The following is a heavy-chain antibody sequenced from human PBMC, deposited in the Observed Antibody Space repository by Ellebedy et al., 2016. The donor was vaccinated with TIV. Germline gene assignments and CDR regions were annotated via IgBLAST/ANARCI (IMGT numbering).Heavy chain of an antibody. D-gene: IGHD3-10*01. CDR1: GFTLSNYW. Sequence: GESLKISCVGSGFTLSNYWMSWVRQAPGKGLEWVANIKQDGSEEYYVDSVKGRFTISRDNAKNSLYLQMSSLRAEDTAVYYCARDLGTTDALLWFGELFDYWGQGTLITVSS. CDR2: IKQDGSEE. J-gene: IGHJ4*02. V-gene: IGHV3-7*01. CDR3: ARDLGTTDALLWFGELFDY.